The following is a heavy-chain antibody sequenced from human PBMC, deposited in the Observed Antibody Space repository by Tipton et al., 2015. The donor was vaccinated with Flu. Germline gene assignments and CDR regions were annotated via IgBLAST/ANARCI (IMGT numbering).Heavy chain of an antibody. J-gene: IGHJ5*02. CDR2: IYTSGST. V-gene: IGHV4-4*07. CDR3: ARDANSYGDYEFGRFDP. Sequence: LRLSCTVSGGSISSYYWSWIRQPAGKGLEWIGRIYTSGSTNYNPSLKSRVTMSVDTSKNQFSLKLSSVTAADTAVYYCARDANSYGDYEFGRFDPWGQGTLVTVAS. CDR1: GGSISSYY. D-gene: IGHD4-17*01.